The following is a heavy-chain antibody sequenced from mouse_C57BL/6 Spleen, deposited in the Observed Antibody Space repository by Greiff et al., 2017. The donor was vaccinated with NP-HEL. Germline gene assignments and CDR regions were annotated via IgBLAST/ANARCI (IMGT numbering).Heavy chain of an antibody. CDR2: ISSGSSTI. J-gene: IGHJ2*01. D-gene: IGHD1-1*01. Sequence: DVKLVESGGGLVKPGGSLKLSCAASGFTFSDYGMHWVRQAPEKGLEWVAYISSGSSTIYYADTVKGRFTISRDNAKNTLFLQMTSLRFEDTAMYYCARLYYYGSSFHFDYWGQGTTLTVSS. CDR3: ARLYYYGSSFHFDY. V-gene: IGHV5-17*01. CDR1: GFTFSDYG.